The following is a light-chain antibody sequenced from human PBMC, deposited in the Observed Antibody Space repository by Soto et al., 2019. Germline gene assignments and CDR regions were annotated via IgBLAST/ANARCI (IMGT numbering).Light chain of an antibody. Sequence: DIPMTQSPSTLSASVGDRVTITCRASQSISSWLAWYRQKPGKAPKLLIYDASSLESGVPSRFSGSGSGTEFTLTISSLQPDDFATYYCQQYNSYLWTFGQGTKVEIK. J-gene: IGKJ1*01. CDR2: DAS. CDR1: QSISSW. V-gene: IGKV1-5*01. CDR3: QQYNSYLWT.